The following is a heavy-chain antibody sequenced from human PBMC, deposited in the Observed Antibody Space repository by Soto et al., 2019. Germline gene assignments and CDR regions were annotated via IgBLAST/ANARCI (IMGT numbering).Heavy chain of an antibody. D-gene: IGHD6-19*01. V-gene: IGHV3-7*01. CDR3: ARDWMAVAGTIDY. J-gene: IGHJ4*02. Sequence: GGSLRLSCAASGFTFSSYWMGWVRRAPREGLEWVANIKQDGSEEYYVDSVKGRFTISRDNAKKSLYLQMNSLRAEDTAVYYCARDWMAVAGTIDYWGQGALVTVSS. CDR1: GFTFSSYW. CDR2: IKQDGSEE.